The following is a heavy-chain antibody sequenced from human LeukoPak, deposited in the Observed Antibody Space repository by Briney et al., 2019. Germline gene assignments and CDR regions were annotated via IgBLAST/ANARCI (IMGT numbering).Heavy chain of an antibody. Sequence: ASVKVSCKASGGTFSSYATSWVRQAPGQGLEWMGGIIPIFGTANYAQKFQGRVTITADESTSTAYMELSSLRSEDTAVYYCARGVSYHFAGYWGQGTLVTVSS. V-gene: IGHV1-69*13. D-gene: IGHD2/OR15-2a*01. CDR3: ARGVSYHFAGY. J-gene: IGHJ4*02. CDR2: IIPIFGTA. CDR1: GGTFSSYA.